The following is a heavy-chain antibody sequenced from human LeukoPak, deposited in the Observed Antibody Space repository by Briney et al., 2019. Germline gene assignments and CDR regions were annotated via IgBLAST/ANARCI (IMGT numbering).Heavy chain of an antibody. V-gene: IGHV3-64D*06. Sequence: PGGSLRLSCSASGFTLGSYAMHWVRQAPGKGLEYVSDISTSGGSKYYADSVKVRFTISRDNSKNSLYLKMSSLRAEDTAVYYCVKDLGYSDGLWASPFDYWGQGTLVTVSS. CDR3: VKDLGYSDGLWASPFDY. CDR2: ISTSGGSK. D-gene: IGHD4-17*01. J-gene: IGHJ4*02. CDR1: GFTLGSYA.